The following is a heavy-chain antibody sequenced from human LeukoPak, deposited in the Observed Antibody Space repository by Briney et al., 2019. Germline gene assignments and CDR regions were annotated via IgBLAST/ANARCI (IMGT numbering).Heavy chain of an antibody. J-gene: IGHJ4*02. CDR2: ISGSGGST. CDR3: AKWTRRYYDSSGGIDY. CDR1: GFTFSSYA. V-gene: IGHV3-23*01. Sequence: HSGGSLRLSCAASGFTFSSYAMSWVRQAPGKGLEWVSAISGSGGSTYYADSVKGRFTISRDNSKNTLYLQMNSLRAEDTAVYYCAKWTRRYYDSSGGIDYWGQGTLVTVSS. D-gene: IGHD3-22*01.